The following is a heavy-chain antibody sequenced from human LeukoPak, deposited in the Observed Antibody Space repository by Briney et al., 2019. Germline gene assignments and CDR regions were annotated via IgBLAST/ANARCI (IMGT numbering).Heavy chain of an antibody. CDR3: ANLVIAAAGFDY. CDR2: ISYDGSNK. V-gene: IGHV3-30*18. CDR1: GFTFSSYG. J-gene: IGHJ4*02. D-gene: IGHD6-13*01. Sequence: GRSLRLSCAASGFTFSSYGMHWVRQAPGKGLEWVAVISYDGSNKYYADSVKGRFTISRDNSKNTLYLQMNSLRAEDTAVYYCANLVIAAAGFDYWGQGTLVTVSS.